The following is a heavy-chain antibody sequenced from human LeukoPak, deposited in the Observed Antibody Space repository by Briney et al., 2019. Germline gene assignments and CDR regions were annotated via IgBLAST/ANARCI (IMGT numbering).Heavy chain of an antibody. Sequence: PSETLSLTCTVSGGSNSSYYWSWIRQPPGKGLEWIGYIYYSGSTNYNPSLKSRVTLSVDTSKNQFSLKLSSVTAADTAVYYCARDRGQWLLNWFDPWGQGTLVTVSS. D-gene: IGHD6-19*01. CDR1: GGSNSSYY. CDR3: ARDRGQWLLNWFDP. CDR2: IYYSGST. V-gene: IGHV4-59*01. J-gene: IGHJ5*02.